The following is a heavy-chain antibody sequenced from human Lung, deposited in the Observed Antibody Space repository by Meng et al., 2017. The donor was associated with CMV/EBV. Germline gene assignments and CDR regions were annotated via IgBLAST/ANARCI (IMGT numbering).Heavy chain of an antibody. CDR3: ARVVTALWGYYFDY. V-gene: IGHV4-4*02. J-gene: IGHJ4*02. D-gene: IGHD2-21*02. CDR2: IYHSGST. Sequence: QVHVEDSGPGWVLPSGTLSLPCAVSGGSISSSNWWSWVRQPPGKGLEWIGEIYHSGSTNYNPSLKSRVTISVDKSKNQFSLKLSSVTAADTAVYYCARVVTALWGYYFDYWGQGTLVTVSS. CDR1: GGSISSSNW.